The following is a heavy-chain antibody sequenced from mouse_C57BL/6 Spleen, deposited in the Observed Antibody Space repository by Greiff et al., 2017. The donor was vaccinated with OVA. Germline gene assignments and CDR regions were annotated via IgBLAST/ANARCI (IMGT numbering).Heavy chain of an antibody. CDR2: ISYDGSN. V-gene: IGHV3-6*01. Sequence: LQESGPGLVKPSQSLSLTCSVTGYSITSGYYWNWIRQFPGNKLEWMGYISYDGSNNYNPSLKNRISITRDTSKNQFFLKLNSVTTEDTATYYCAREDPHWYFDVWGTGTTVTVSS. J-gene: IGHJ1*03. CDR3: AREDPHWYFDV. CDR1: GYSITSGYY.